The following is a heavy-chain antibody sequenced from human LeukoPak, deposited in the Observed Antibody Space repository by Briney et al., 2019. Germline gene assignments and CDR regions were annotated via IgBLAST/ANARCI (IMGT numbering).Heavy chain of an antibody. J-gene: IGHJ3*02. D-gene: IGHD4-11*01. CDR1: GYTFTSYG. Sequence: VASVKVSCKASGYTFTSYGISWVRQAPGQGLEWMGWISAYNGNTNYAQKLQGGVTMTTDTSTSTAYMELRSLRSDGTAVYYCARDLALPPNLNDYKSADAFDIWGQGTMVTVSS. V-gene: IGHV1-18*01. CDR3: ARDLALPPNLNDYKSADAFDI. CDR2: ISAYNGNT.